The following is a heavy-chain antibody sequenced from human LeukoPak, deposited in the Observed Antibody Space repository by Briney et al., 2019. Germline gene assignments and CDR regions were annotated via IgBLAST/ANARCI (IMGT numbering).Heavy chain of an antibody. CDR1: GGSISSYY. V-gene: IGHV4-59*01. CDR2: IYYSGST. D-gene: IGHD1-26*01. Sequence: SETLSLTCTVSGGSISSYYWSWIRQPPGKGLEWIGYIYYSGSTNYNPSLKSRVTISVDTSKNQFSLKLSSVTAADTAVYYCAREENPQGGGSYFSRYFDLWGRGTLVTVSP. J-gene: IGHJ2*01. CDR3: AREENPQGGGSYFSRYFDL.